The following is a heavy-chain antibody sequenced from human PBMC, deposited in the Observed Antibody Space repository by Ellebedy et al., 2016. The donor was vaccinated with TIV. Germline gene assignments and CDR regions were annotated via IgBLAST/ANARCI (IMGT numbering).Heavy chain of an antibody. CDR3: VRDLGDILNT. V-gene: IGHV3-53*04. CDR1: GFTVSNNY. Sequence: GESLKISCTASGFTVSNNYMSWVRQALGKGLEWVSIIYSDGKTYYADSVKGRFTVSRHNSKNTLYLQMNSLRPEETAVYYCVRDLGDILNTWGQGTLVSVSS. CDR2: IYSDGKT. J-gene: IGHJ4*02. D-gene: IGHD3-9*01.